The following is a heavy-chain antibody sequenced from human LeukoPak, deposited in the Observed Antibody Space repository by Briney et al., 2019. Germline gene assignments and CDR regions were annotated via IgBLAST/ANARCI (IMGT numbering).Heavy chain of an antibody. CDR1: GGSISSSSYY. J-gene: IGHJ4*02. CDR2: IYYSGIT. V-gene: IGHV4-39*01. Sequence: PSETLSLTCTVSGGSISSSSYYWGWIRQPPGKGLEWIGSIYYSGITYYNPSLKSRVTISVDTSKNQFSLKLSSVIAADTAVYYCARNERKWFGELLIDYWGQGTLVTVSS. D-gene: IGHD3-10*01. CDR3: ARNERKWFGELLIDY.